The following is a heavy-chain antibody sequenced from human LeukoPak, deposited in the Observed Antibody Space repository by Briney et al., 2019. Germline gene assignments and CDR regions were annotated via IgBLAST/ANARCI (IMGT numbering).Heavy chain of an antibody. CDR1: GYTFTSYD. CDR3: ARTPHYYDSSGYYYDYYYGMDV. CDR2: MNPNSGNT. V-gene: IGHV1-8*01. J-gene: IGHJ6*02. Sequence: ASVKVSCKASGYTFTSYDINWVRQATGQGLEWMGWMNPNSGNTGYAQKFQGRVTMTRNTSISTAYMELSSLRSGDTAVYYCARTPHYYDSSGYYYDYYYGMDVWGQGTTVTVSS. D-gene: IGHD3-22*01.